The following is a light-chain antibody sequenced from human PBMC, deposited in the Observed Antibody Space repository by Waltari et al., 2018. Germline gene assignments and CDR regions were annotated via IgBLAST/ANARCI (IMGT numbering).Light chain of an antibody. CDR1: QRLRHSNGYNY. V-gene: IGKV2-28*01. Sequence: VLTQSPLSLSVTPGASASISCRSSQRLRHSNGYNYLDWYVQKPGQSPQLLIYLGSSRASGVPDRFSCFGSGTDFTLKISRVEAEDVGVYYCMQTLQTPLTFGGGTKVEI. CDR3: MQTLQTPLT. J-gene: IGKJ4*01. CDR2: LGS.